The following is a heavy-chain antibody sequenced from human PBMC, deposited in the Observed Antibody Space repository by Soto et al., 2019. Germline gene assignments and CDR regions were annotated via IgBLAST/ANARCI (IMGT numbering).Heavy chain of an antibody. CDR1: GFTFSSYE. D-gene: IGHD2-15*01. CDR2: ISSTGSGT. J-gene: IGHJ4*02. V-gene: IGHV3-48*03. Sequence: XVSLQLSCAASGFTFSSYEMHWVRQAPGKGLEWISYISSTGSGTHYADSVKGRFTMSRDNTKNSVSLQMSRLRAEDTAVYYCVRDLHEPLATDALRVANWGQGTQVTVSS. CDR3: VRDLHEPLATDALRVAN.